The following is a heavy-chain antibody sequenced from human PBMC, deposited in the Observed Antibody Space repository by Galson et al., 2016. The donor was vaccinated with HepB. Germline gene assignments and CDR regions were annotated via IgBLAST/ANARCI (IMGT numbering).Heavy chain of an antibody. V-gene: IGHV4-39*01. CDR2: MYYDGRS. CDR1: GGSIANSRYY. CDR3: ASGDSGWYRGYFDS. D-gene: IGHD6-13*01. Sequence: SETLSLTCSVSGGSIANSRYYWSWIRQPPGKGLEWVGSMYYDGRSYFHPSLNSRATMSVDRSKNQISLNLNSVTAADTAVYFCASGDSGWYRGYFDSWGQGALVTVSS. J-gene: IGHJ4*02.